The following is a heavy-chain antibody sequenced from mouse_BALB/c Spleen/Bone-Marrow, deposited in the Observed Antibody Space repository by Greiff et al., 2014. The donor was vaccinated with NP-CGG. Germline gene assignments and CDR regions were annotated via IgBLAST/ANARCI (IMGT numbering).Heavy chain of an antibody. D-gene: IGHD1-1*01. Sequence: LVESGPELVKPGASVKMSCKASGYTFTSYVIHWVKQKPGRGLEWIGYINPYNDGTKYNEEFKGKATLTLDKSSSTAYMELSSLASEDSSVYYGAKGGYYGTSLYWYFDVWGAGTTVTVSS. V-gene: IGHV1-14*01. CDR2: INPYNDGT. CDR3: AKGGYYGTSLYWYFDV. J-gene: IGHJ1*01. CDR1: GYTFTSYV.